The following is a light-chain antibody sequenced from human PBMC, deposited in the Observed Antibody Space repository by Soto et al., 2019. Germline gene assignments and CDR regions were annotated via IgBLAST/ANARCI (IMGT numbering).Light chain of an antibody. J-gene: IGLJ1*01. CDR2: EVS. CDR3: SSYAGSNNFV. CDR1: SSDVGGYNY. V-gene: IGLV2-8*01. Sequence: NSSDVGGYNYVSWYQQHPGKAPKLMIYEVSKRPSGVPDRFSGSKSGNTASLTVSGLQAEDEADYYCSSYAGSNNFVFGTGTKFTV.